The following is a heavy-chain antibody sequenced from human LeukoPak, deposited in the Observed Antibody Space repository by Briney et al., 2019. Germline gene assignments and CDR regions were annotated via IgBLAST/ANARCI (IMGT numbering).Heavy chain of an antibody. V-gene: IGHV3-13*01. D-gene: IGHD6-13*01. CDR3: VREGTFASPEAGRWIDSFDI. CDR1: GFTFSTYD. Sequence: PGGSLRLSCAASGFTFSTYDMHWVRQTTGKGLEWVSAIGAGGDTYYQDSVKGRFTIFRDNANLYLQMNTLRPGDTAVYYCVREGTFASPEAGRWIDSFDIWGQGTVVTVSS. CDR2: IGAGGDT. J-gene: IGHJ3*02.